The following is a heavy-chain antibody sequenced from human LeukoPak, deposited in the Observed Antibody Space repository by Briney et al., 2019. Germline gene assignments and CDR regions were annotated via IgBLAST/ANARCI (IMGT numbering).Heavy chain of an antibody. J-gene: IGHJ5*02. Sequence: SVKVSCKASGGTFSSYAIIWVRQAPGQGLEWMGRIIPILGIANYAQKFQGRVTITADKSTSTAYMELSSLRSEDTAVYYCAREAGGFDPWGQGTLVTVSS. D-gene: IGHD6-19*01. CDR2: IIPILGIA. CDR3: AREAGGFDP. CDR1: GGTFSSYA. V-gene: IGHV1-69*04.